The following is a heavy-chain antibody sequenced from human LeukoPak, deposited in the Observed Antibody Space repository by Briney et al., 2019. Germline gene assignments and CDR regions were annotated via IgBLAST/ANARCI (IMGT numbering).Heavy chain of an antibody. V-gene: IGHV1-69*13. CDR2: VIPIFGTA. Sequence: SVKVSCKASGYTFTSYGISWARQPPAQGLEWVGGVIPIFGTANYAQKFLGRVTNTADESTSTAYMELSSLRSEDTAVYYCARGTPGVVVVPAAIRWFDPWGQGTLVTVSS. CDR3: ARGTPGVVVVPAAIRWFDP. D-gene: IGHD2-2*02. J-gene: IGHJ5*02. CDR1: GYTFTSYG.